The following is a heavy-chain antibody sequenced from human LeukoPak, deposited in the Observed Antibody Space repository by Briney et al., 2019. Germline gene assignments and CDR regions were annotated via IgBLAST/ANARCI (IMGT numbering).Heavy chain of an antibody. J-gene: IGHJ5*02. CDR1: GFTFNTYA. CDR2: ISGSGGST. V-gene: IGHV3-23*01. D-gene: IGHD1-26*01. CDR3: AKDRDRYSGTYNNWFDP. Sequence: PGGSLSLSCAASGFTFNTYAMSWVRQAPGEGLEWVSAISGSGGSTYYADSVKGRFTISRDNSKNTLYLQMNSLRAEDTAVYYCAKDRDRYSGTYNNWFDPWGQGTLVTVSS.